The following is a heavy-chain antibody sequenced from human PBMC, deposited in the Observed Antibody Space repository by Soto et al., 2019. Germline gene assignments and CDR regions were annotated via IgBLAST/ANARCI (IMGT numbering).Heavy chain of an antibody. CDR3: AAPRVDRS. D-gene: IGHD3-3*01. V-gene: IGHV1-58*01. CDR2: IVVGSGNT. Sequence: SVKVSCKASGFTFTRSAVQWVRQARGQRLEWIGWIVVGSGNTNYAQKFQKRVTITRGMSTSTAYMELSSLRSEDTAVYYCAAPRVDRSWGKGNLVNVSS. J-gene: IGHJ4*02. CDR1: GFTFTRSA.